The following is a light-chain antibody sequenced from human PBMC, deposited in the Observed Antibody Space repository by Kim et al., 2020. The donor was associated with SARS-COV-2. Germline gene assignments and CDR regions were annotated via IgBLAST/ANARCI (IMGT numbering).Light chain of an antibody. V-gene: IGKV2-30*01. CDR2: KVS. J-gene: IGKJ4*01. CDR3: MYGTHGPPSFT. Sequence: DVIMTQSPLSLPVTLGQPASISCRSSQSLVFSDGKTYLNWFHQRHGQAPRRLIYKVSNRDSGVPDRFSGSGSGTDFTLKISRVEAEDVGVYNCMYGTHGPPSFTFGGGTKVDIK. CDR1: QSLVFSDGKTY.